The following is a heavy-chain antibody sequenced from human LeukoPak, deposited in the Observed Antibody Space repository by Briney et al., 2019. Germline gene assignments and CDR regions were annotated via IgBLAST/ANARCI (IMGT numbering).Heavy chain of an antibody. CDR3: ARAAAETGAFRDNWFDP. D-gene: IGHD2-8*02. J-gene: IGHJ5*02. Sequence: GGSLRLSCAASGFTFSSHGMNWVRQAPGKGLEWVSGISPSGGITYYTDSVKGRFTISRDNSKNTLYLQMDSLRAEDTALYYCARAAAETGAFRDNWFDPWGQGTLVTVSS. CDR2: ISPSGGIT. V-gene: IGHV3-23*01. CDR1: GFTFSSHG.